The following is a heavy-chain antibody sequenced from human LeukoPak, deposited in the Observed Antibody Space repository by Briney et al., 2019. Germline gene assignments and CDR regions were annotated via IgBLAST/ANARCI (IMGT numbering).Heavy chain of an antibody. CDR2: INPDGSRI. D-gene: IGHD4-23*01. CDR1: GFTFNTYW. CDR3: VRGNDYGGPHY. J-gene: IGHJ4*02. Sequence: PGGSLRLSCAASGFTFNTYWMHWVRQAPGKGLVWVSHINPDGSRINYADSVKGRFTISRDNGKNTLFLQMNSLRAEDAAVYYCVRGNDYGGPHYWGQGTLVTVSS. V-gene: IGHV3-74*01.